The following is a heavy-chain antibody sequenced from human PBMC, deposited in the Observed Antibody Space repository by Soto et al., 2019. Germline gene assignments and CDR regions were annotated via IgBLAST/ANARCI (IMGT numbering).Heavy chain of an antibody. J-gene: IGHJ6*02. V-gene: IGHV4-34*01. CDR1: GGSFSGYY. D-gene: IGHD3-16*02. CDR3: ARARKWSSYLGPYYYGMDV. CDR2: INHSGST. Sequence: SETLSLTCAVYGGSFSGYYWSWIRQPPGKGLEWIGEINHSGSTNYNPSLKSRVTISVDTSKNQFSLKLSSVTAADTAVYYCARARKWSSYLGPYYYGMDVWGQGTTVTVSS.